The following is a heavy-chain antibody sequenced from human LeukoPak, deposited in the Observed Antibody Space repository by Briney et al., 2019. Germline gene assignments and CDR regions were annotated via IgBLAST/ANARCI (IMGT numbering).Heavy chain of an antibody. Sequence: ASVKVSCKASGYTFTTYYIHWVRQAPGQGLEWMGIINPSGGSTSYAQKFQGRVTMTRDTSTSTVYMELSSLRSEDTAVYFCASSNPLAVAGTIDYWGQGTLVTVS. CDR3: ASSNPLAVAGTIDY. J-gene: IGHJ4*02. V-gene: IGHV1-46*01. CDR2: INPSGGST. CDR1: GYTFTTYY. D-gene: IGHD6-19*01.